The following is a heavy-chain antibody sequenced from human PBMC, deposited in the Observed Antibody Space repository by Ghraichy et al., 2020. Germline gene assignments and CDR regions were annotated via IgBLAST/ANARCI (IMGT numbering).Heavy chain of an antibody. CDR2: ISAYNGNT. D-gene: IGHD3-3*01. CDR3: ARDPRITISARPRNWFDP. J-gene: IGHJ5*02. CDR1: GYTFTSYG. Sequence: ASVKVSCKASGYTFTSYGISWVRQAPGQGLEWMGWISAYNGNTNYAQKLQGRVTMTTDTSTSTAYMELRSLRSDDTAVYYCARDPRITISARPRNWFDPWGQGTLVTVSS. V-gene: IGHV1-18*01.